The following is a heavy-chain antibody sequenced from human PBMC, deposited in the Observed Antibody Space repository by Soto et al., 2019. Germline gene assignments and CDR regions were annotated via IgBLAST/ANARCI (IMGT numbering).Heavy chain of an antibody. Sequence: ASVKVSSKASGYTFTGYYMHWVRQAPGQGLEWMGWINPNSGGTNYAQKFQGRVTMTRDTSISTAYMELSRLRSDDTAVYYCARDVVRSGYMWVRGYYFDYWGQGTLVTVSS. CDR2: INPNSGGT. D-gene: IGHD3-22*01. CDR1: GYTFTGYY. CDR3: ARDVVRSGYMWVRGYYFDY. V-gene: IGHV1-2*02. J-gene: IGHJ4*02.